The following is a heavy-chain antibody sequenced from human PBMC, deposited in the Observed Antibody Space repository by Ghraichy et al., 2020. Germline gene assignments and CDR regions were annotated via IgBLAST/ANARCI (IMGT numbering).Heavy chain of an antibody. J-gene: IGHJ4*02. D-gene: IGHD3-22*01. CDR3: ARDQVYYDSSGYTYYFDY. V-gene: IGHV3-48*02. Sequence: GESLNISCAASGFTFSSYSMNWVRQAPGKGLEWVSYISSSSSTIYYADSVKGRFTISRDNAKNSLYLQMNSLRDEDTAVYYCARDQVYYDSSGYTYYFDYWGQGTLVTVSS. CDR2: ISSSSSTI. CDR1: GFTFSSYS.